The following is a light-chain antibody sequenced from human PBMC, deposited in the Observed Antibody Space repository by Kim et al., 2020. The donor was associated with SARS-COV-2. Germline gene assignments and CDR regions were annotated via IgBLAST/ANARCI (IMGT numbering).Light chain of an antibody. V-gene: IGLV2-14*03. CDR3: NSYAGSTPYV. Sequence: QSITISCTGTSSDVGGYNYVSWYQQHPGKAPKLMLYAVSNRHSGVSNRFSGSKSGNTASLTISGLQAEDEADYYCNSYAGSTPYVFGTGTKVTVL. CDR2: AVS. J-gene: IGLJ1*01. CDR1: SSDVGGYNY.